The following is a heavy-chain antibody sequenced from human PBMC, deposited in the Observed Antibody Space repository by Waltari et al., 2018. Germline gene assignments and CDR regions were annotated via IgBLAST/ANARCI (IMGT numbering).Heavy chain of an antibody. CDR3: ARALEICGGDCYSRGFDY. Sequence: QVQLQESGPGLVKPSQTLSLTCTVSGGSISSGSYYWSWLRQPAGKGLEWIGRIYTSGSTNYNPSLKSRVTISVDTSKNQFSLKLSSVTAADTAVYYCARALEICGGDCYSRGFDYWGQGTLVTVSS. V-gene: IGHV4-61*02. CDR1: GGSISSGSYY. CDR2: IYTSGST. D-gene: IGHD2-21*01. J-gene: IGHJ4*02.